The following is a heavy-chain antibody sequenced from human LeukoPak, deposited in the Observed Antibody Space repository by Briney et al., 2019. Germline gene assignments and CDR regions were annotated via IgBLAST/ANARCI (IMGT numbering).Heavy chain of an antibody. V-gene: IGHV4-31*03. CDR1: GGSISSGGYY. J-gene: IGHJ6*02. CDR2: IYYSGST. CDR3: AGVPGLRSYYYYYGMDV. D-gene: IGHD2-8*01. Sequence: SETLSLTCTVSGGSISSGGYYWSWIRQHPGKGLEWIGYIYYSGSTYYNPSLKSRVTISVDTFKNQFSLKLSSVTAADTAVYYCAGVPGLRSYYYYYGMDVWGQGTTVTVSS.